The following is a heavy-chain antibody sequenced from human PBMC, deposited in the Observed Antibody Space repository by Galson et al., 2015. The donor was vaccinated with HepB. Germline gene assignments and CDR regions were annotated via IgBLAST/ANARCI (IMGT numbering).Heavy chain of an antibody. Sequence: SVKVSCKASGGTFNSYTISWVRQAPGQGLEWMGRIIPTLGISIHAQKFQGRVTIFADKSTNTAYMELSSLRSEDTAVYYCARDDTYYDSVGYLNFYYGMDVWGQGTTVTIS. CDR1: GGTFNSYT. J-gene: IGHJ6*02. CDR3: ARDDTYYDSVGYLNFYYGMDV. D-gene: IGHD3-22*01. CDR2: IIPTLGIS. V-gene: IGHV1-69*04.